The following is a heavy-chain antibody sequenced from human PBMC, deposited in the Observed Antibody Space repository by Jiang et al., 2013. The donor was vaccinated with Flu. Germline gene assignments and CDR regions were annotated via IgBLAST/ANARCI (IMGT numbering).Heavy chain of an antibody. J-gene: IGHJ4*02. Sequence: GVVQPGGSLRLSCAASGFTFSSYGMHWVRQAPGKGLEWVAFIRYDGSNKYYADSVKGRFTISRDNSKNTLYLQMNSLRAEDTAVYYCAKVMGTQLLIQLWLLDYWGQGTLVTVSS. CDR3: AKVMGTQLLIQLWLLDY. CDR2: IRYDGSNK. CDR1: GFTFSSYG. D-gene: IGHD5-18*01. V-gene: IGHV3-30*02.